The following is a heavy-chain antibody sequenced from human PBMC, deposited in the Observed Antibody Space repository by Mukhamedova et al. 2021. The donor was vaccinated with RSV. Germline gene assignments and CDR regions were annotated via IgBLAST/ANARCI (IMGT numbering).Heavy chain of an antibody. CDR2: IIPILGIT. CDR3: ARGGQQLGNYQYYFDY. J-gene: IGHJ4*01. D-gene: IGHD7-27*01. V-gene: IGHV1-69*10. Sequence: APGQGLEWMGGIIPILGITSYAQKFQARVTITADKSTSTAYMELSGLRSEDTAMYYCARGGQQLGNYQYYFDYW.